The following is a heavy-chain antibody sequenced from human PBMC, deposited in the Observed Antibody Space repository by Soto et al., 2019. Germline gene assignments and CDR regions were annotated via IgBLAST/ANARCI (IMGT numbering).Heavy chain of an antibody. V-gene: IGHV3-30*18. J-gene: IGHJ6*01. D-gene: IGHD1-7*01. CDR2: ISYDGRNK. CDR3: VKDGRSGWNYLYDMEV. Sequence: PWVSXRLACSSSVFTFISYCIHVFRHAPGKGLELVAVISYDGRNKYYADAVKGRFTISRDNSKNTLYLQMSSLRAEDTAVYYCVKDGRSGWNYLYDMEVWGQGTTVNVS. CDR1: VFTFISYC.